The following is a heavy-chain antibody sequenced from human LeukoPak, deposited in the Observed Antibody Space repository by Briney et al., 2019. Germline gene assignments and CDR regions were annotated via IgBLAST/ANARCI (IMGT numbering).Heavy chain of an antibody. J-gene: IGHJ3*02. D-gene: IGHD6-19*01. CDR2: ISYDGSNK. CDR3: ASGVHYTSGWIDI. V-gene: IGHV3-30-3*01. Sequence: GRSLRLSCAASGFTFSSYAMHWVRQAPGKGLEWVAVISYDGSNKYYADSVKGRFTISRDNAKNSLFLQMNSLRAEDTAVYYCASGVHYTSGWIDIWGQGTMVTVSS. CDR1: GFTFSSYA.